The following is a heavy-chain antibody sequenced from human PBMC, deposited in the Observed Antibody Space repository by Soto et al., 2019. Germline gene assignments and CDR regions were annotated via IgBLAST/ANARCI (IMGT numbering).Heavy chain of an antibody. CDR3: ARSRGGWGESDY. CDR2: IYYSVST. D-gene: IGHD3-16*01. J-gene: IGHJ4*02. Sequence: XATLSLTCTVSGGSISSSNYYWGWIRQPPGKGLEWIGSIYYSVSTYYSPSLKSRVTISVDTSKNQFSLKLSSVTAADTAVYYCARSRGGWGESDYWGQGSLVTVSS. V-gene: IGHV4-39*01. CDR1: GGSISSSNYY.